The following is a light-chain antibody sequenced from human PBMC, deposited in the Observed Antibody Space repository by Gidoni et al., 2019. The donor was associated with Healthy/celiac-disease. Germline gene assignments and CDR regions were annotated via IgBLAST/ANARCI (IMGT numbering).Light chain of an antibody. CDR1: QSVSSY. Sequence: EIVLTQSPATLSLSPGERATLPCRASQSVSSYLAWYQQKPGQAPRLLIYDASNRATGIPARFSGSGSGTDFTLTISSLEPEDFAVYYCQQRSNWPHTFXGXTKVEIK. CDR3: QQRSNWPHT. J-gene: IGKJ4*01. CDR2: DAS. V-gene: IGKV3-11*01.